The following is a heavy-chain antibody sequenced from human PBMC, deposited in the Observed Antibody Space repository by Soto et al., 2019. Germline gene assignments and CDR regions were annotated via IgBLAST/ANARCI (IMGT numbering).Heavy chain of an antibody. Sequence: GGSLRLSCAASGFTFSSYAISWVRQAPGKGLEWVSAISGSGGSTYYADSVKGRFTISRDNSKNTLYLQMNSLRAEDTAVYYCAKDLYGSGSYYPEETYYYYGMEVWGQGTTVTVSS. D-gene: IGHD3-10*01. CDR2: ISGSGGST. CDR3: AKDLYGSGSYYPEETYYYYGMEV. CDR1: GFTFSSYA. V-gene: IGHV3-23*01. J-gene: IGHJ6*02.